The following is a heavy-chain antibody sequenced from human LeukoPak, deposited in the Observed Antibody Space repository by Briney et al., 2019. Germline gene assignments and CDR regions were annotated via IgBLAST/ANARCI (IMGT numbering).Heavy chain of an antibody. Sequence: SETLSLTCTVSGGSISTGNYYWGWGRQPPGKGLEWIGTIYYSGSTYYNPSLKSRVTISVDTSKNQFSLKLTSVAAADTAVYYCARHYSGWYNFFDFWGQGTLVTVSS. V-gene: IGHV4-39*01. D-gene: IGHD6-19*01. CDR3: ARHYSGWYNFFDF. CDR1: GGSISTGNYY. J-gene: IGHJ4*02. CDR2: IYYSGST.